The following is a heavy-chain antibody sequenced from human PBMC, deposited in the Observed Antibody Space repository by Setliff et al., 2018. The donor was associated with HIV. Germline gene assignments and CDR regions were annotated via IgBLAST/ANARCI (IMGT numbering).Heavy chain of an antibody. V-gene: IGHV4-34*01. Sequence: SETLSLTCAVYRGAFSHYYWTWIRQSPGKGLEWIAEINQERTTFYNPSLKSRVTMSLDTSRNEVSLRLSSVTAADTATYFCARVRFNFDNVRCFDLWGPGTLVTVSS. CDR1: RGAFSHYY. CDR3: ARVRFNFDNVRCFDL. D-gene: IGHD1-20*01. J-gene: IGHJ2*01. CDR2: INQERTT.